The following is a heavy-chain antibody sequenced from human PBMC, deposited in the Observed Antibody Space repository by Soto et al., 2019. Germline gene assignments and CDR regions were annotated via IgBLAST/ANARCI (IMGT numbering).Heavy chain of an antibody. Sequence: EVQLVESGGGLVQPGGSLRLSCAASGFTFSSYSMNWVRQAPGKGLEWVSYISSSSSTIYYADSVKGRVTSARDNAKNSLYLQMNSLRAEDTAVYYCARELSCGLFDYWGQGTLVTVSS. CDR1: GFTFSSYS. CDR3: ARELSCGLFDY. V-gene: IGHV3-48*01. CDR2: ISSSSSTI. J-gene: IGHJ4*02. D-gene: IGHD6-25*01.